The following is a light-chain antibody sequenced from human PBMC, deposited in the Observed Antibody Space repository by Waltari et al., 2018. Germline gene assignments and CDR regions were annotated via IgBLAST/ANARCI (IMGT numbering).Light chain of an antibody. CDR1: QSVTTN. Sequence: EIVMTQSPATLSVSPGERATLPCRASQSVTTNLGWYQQKPGQAPRLLIYGASTRATDIPARFSGSGSGTEFTLTITSLQSEDFAIYYCQQYSDWPLTFGGGTKVEIK. CDR2: GAS. CDR3: QQYSDWPLT. V-gene: IGKV3-15*01. J-gene: IGKJ4*01.